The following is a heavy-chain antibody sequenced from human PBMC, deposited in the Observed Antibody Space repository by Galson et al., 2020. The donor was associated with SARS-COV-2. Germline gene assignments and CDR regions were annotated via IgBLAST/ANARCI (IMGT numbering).Heavy chain of an antibody. J-gene: IGHJ4*02. CDR1: GFTFSSYS. CDR2: ISSSSSTI. D-gene: IGHD1-1*01. Sequence: GGSLRLSCAASGFTFSSYSMNWVRQAPGKGLEWVSYISSSSSTIYYADSVKGRFTISRDNAKNSLYLQMNSLRAEDTAVYYCARSPYPTETGYFDYWGQGTLVTVSS. V-gene: IGHV3-48*01. CDR3: ARSPYPTETGYFDY.